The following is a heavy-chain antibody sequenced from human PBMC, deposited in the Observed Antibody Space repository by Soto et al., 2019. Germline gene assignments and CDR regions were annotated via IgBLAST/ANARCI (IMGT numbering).Heavy chain of an antibody. D-gene: IGHD2-21*02. V-gene: IGHV1-69*01. CDR3: ARAVAYCGSDCTFDY. Sequence: QVQLVQSGAEVKKPGSSVKVSCKASGGTFSSYAISWVRQAPGQGLEWMGDIIPSFGTANYAQKFQGRVTITADESTSTAYMALRSLRSEDTAVYYCARAVAYCGSDCTFDYWGQGTLVTVSS. CDR2: IIPSFGTA. CDR1: GGTFSSYA. J-gene: IGHJ4*02.